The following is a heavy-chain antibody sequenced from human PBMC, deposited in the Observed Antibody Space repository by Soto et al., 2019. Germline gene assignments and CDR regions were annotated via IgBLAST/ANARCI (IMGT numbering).Heavy chain of an antibody. CDR1: GGSISSSNW. CDR2: IYHSGST. CDR3: ARVLRFLEAYYYYGMDV. Sequence: QVQLQESGPGLVKPSGTLSLTCAVSGGSISSSNWWSWVRQPPGKGLEWIGEIYHSGSTNYNPSLKSRVTISVDKSKNQFSLKLSSVTAADTAGYYCARVLRFLEAYYYYGMDVWGQGTTVTVSS. J-gene: IGHJ6*02. V-gene: IGHV4-4*02. D-gene: IGHD3-3*01.